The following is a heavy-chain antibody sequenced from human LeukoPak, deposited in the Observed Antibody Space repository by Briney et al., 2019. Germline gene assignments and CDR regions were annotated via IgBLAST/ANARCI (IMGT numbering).Heavy chain of an antibody. CDR2: ISYDGSNK. Sequence: PGGSLRLSCAASGFTFSSYGMHWVRQAPGKGLEWVAVISYDGSNKYYADSVKGRFTISRDNSKNPLYLQMNSLRAEDTAVYYCAKDWVLRFLEWLSPHYGRDVWGQGTTVTVSS. CDR3: AKDWVLRFLEWLSPHYGRDV. CDR1: GFTFSSYG. D-gene: IGHD3-3*01. J-gene: IGHJ6*02. V-gene: IGHV3-30*18.